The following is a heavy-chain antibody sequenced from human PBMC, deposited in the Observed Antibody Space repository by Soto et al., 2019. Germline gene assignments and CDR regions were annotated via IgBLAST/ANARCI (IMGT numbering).Heavy chain of an antibody. CDR2: IYHSGST. Sequence: PSETLSLTCAVSGGSISSSNWWSWVRQPPGKGLEWIGEIYHSGSTNYNPSLKSRVTISVDKSKNQFSLKLSSVTAADTAVYYCASGNYDILTGYYRAFDIWGQGTMVTVSS. CDR3: ASGNYDILTGYYRAFDI. CDR1: GGSISSSNW. V-gene: IGHV4-4*02. D-gene: IGHD3-9*01. J-gene: IGHJ3*02.